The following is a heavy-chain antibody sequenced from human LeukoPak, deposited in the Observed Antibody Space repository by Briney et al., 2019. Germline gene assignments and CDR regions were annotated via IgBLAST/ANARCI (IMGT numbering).Heavy chain of an antibody. CDR3: AREKVVEQQPVIDC. CDR1: GFTFSSYS. CDR2: ISSSSSYI. J-gene: IGHJ4*02. V-gene: IGHV3-21*01. Sequence: GGSLRLSCAASGFTFSSYSMNWVRQAPGKGLEWVSSISSSSSYIYYADSVKGRFTISRDNAKNSLYLQMNSLRVEDTAVYYCAREKVVEQQPVIDCWGQGTLVTVSS. D-gene: IGHD6-13*01.